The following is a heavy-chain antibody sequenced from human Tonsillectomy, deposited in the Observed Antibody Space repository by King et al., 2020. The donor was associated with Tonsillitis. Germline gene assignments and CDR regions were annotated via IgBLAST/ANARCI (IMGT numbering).Heavy chain of an antibody. Sequence: VQLVESGGGVVQPGRSLRLSCAASGFTFSSYAMHWVRQAPGKGLEWVAVISYDGSNKYYADSVKGRFTISRDNSKNTLYLQMNSLRAEDTAVYYCARDLTYSSSWWRVHPPEKISYGMDVWGHGTTVTVSS. J-gene: IGHJ6*02. D-gene: IGHD6-13*01. CDR1: GFTFSSYA. CDR2: ISYDGSNK. CDR3: ARDLTYSSSWWRVHPPEKISYGMDV. V-gene: IGHV3-30-3*01.